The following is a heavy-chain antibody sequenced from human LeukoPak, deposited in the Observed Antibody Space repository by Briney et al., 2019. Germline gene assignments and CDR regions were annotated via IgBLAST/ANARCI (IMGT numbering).Heavy chain of an antibody. V-gene: IGHV5-51*01. CDR1: GSSFTSSW. CDR3: ARLGSFYYYMDV. Sequence: GESLKSSCKGSGSSFTSSWIGWVRQMPGKGPEWMGIIYLGDSETRYSPSFQGQVTISADKSNSTAYLQWSSLKASDTAKYYCARLGSFYYYMDVWGKGTTVTV. J-gene: IGHJ6*03. CDR2: IYLGDSET. D-gene: IGHD1-26*01.